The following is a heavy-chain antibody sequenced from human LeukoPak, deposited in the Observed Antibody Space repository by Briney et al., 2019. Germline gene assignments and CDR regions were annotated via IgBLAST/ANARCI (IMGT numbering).Heavy chain of an antibody. J-gene: IGHJ5*02. CDR3: ARGYDFWSGYPTHKNWFDP. CDR2: IYTSGST. Sequence: SETLSLTCTVSGGSISSGSYYWSWIRQPAGKGLEWIGRIYTSGSTNYNPSLKSRVTISVDTSKNQFSLKLSSVTAADTAVYYCARGYDFWSGYPTHKNWFDPWGQGTLVTVSS. CDR1: GGSISSGSYY. V-gene: IGHV4-61*02. D-gene: IGHD3-3*01.